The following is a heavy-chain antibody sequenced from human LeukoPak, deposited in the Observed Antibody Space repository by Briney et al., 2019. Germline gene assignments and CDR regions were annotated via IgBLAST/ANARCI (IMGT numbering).Heavy chain of an antibody. V-gene: IGHV4-59*08. CDR2: IYYSGST. CDR1: GGSISSYY. Sequence: SETLSLTCTVSGGSISSYYWSWIRQPPGKGLEWIGYIYYSGSTNYNPSLKSRVTISVDTSKNQFSLKLSSVTAADTAVYYCARGYYDSSGYWLSYFDYWGRGTLVTVSS. D-gene: IGHD3-22*01. CDR3: ARGYYDSSGYWLSYFDY. J-gene: IGHJ4*02.